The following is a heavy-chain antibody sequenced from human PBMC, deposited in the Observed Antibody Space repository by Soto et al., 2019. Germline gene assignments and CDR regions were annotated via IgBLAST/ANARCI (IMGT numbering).Heavy chain of an antibody. CDR1: GNMFSGYG. J-gene: IGHJ4*01. V-gene: IGHV3-33*01. CDR3: ARGRSTCSGGRCYSGFDH. D-gene: IGHD2-15*01. CDR2: IWYDGSNK. Sequence: GGSLRLSCAASGNMFSGYGMHWVRQAPGKGLEWVAVIWYDGSNKYYADSVKGRFTISRDNSKNTLYLQMNSLRAEDTAVYFCARGRSTCSGGRCYSGFDHWGHGTLVTVSS.